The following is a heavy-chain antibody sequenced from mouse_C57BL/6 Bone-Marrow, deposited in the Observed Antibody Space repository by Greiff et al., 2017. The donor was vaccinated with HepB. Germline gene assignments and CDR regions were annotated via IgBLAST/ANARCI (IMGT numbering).Heavy chain of an antibody. Sequence: QVQLQQSGPELVRPGASVKISCQAPGYTFTSHWMQWVRQRPGQGLEWIGEIFPGSGSTYYTEKFKGTATLTVDTSSSTAYMQLSSLTSEDSAVYFCAIYYSNFPWYFDVWGTGTTVTVSS. CDR2: IFPGSGST. J-gene: IGHJ1*03. V-gene: IGHV1-56*01. D-gene: IGHD2-5*01. CDR3: AIYYSNFPWYFDV. CDR1: GYTFTSHW.